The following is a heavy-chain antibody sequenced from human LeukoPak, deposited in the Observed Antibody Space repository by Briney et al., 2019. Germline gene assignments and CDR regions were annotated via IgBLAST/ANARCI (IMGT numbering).Heavy chain of an antibody. CDR3: ARASDSGSLWGLDH. CDR1: GFSLSSYG. J-gene: IGHJ4*02. D-gene: IGHD1-26*01. V-gene: IGHV3-48*04. Sequence: GGSLRLSCAASGFSLSSYGMNWVRQAPGKGLEWVSYFSSSTTIIYYADSVKGRFTISRDNAKNSLYLQMNSLRADDTAVYYCARASDSGSLWGLDHWGQGTLVTVSS. CDR2: FSSSTTII.